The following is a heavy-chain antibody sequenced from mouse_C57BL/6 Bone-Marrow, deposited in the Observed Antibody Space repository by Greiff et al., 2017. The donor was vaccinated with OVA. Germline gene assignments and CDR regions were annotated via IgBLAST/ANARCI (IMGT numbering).Heavy chain of an antibody. J-gene: IGHJ1*03. CDR1: GYTFTSYG. V-gene: IGHV1-81*01. CDR3: ARSFYYSNPTDWYFDV. CDR2: IYPRSGNT. D-gene: IGHD2-5*01. Sequence: QVQLKQSGAELARPGASVKLSCKASGYTFTSYGISWVKQRTGQGLEWIGEIYPRSGNTYYNAKFKGKATLTADKSSSTAYMELRSLTSEDSAVYFCARSFYYSNPTDWYFDVWGTGTTVTVSS.